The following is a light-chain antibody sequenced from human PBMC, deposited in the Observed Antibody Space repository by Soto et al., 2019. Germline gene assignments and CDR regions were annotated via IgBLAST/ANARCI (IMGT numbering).Light chain of an antibody. Sequence: EIVMTQSPATLSVSPGERATLSCRSSQTIRNNLAWYQQKPGQAPRLRIYVASTRATDIPARFSGSGSVTDFTLTIGSLQSEDFAFSYCQQYNSSPLTFGGGTNVEIK. CDR3: QQYNSSPLT. CDR1: QTIRNN. CDR2: VAS. V-gene: IGKV3-15*01. J-gene: IGKJ4*01.